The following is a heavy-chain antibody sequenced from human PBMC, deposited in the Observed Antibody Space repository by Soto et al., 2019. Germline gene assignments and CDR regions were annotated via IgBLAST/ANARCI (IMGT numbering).Heavy chain of an antibody. CDR2: IYYSGFT. CDR3: ARVEEGFDYNGYVTSNWFDP. J-gene: IGHJ5*02. V-gene: IGHV4-59*07. D-gene: IGHD3-10*01. CDR1: SAPISTAY. Sequence: SDTLSLNYNISSAPISTAYWSWIRQHTGGRLVWFGFIYYSGFTNYNPSFKSRVTISVDLSKNQFSLRLSSVTAADTAVYYCARVEEGFDYNGYVTSNWFDPWGPGTLVTVS.